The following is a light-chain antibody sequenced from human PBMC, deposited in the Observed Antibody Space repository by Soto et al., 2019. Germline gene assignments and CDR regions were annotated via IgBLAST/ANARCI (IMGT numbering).Light chain of an antibody. CDR1: SSDVGGYNY. V-gene: IGLV2-14*01. Sequence: QSVLTQPASVSGSPGQSLTISCTGTSSDVGGYNYVSWYQQHPGKAPKLMIYEVSYRPSGISNRFSGSKYGNTASLTISGLQAEDEADYYCSSYTNSSSIYVFGDATKLTV. J-gene: IGLJ1*01. CDR2: EVS. CDR3: SSYTNSSSIYV.